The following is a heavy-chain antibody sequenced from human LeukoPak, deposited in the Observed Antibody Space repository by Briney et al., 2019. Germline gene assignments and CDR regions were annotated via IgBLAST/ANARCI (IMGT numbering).Heavy chain of an antibody. J-gene: IGHJ4*02. V-gene: IGHV3-21*01. D-gene: IGHD5-12*01. CDR3: AREVGATISDRGDY. CDR2: ISSSSSYI. Sequence: GGSLRLSCAASGFTFTMFGMNWVRQAPGKGLEWVSSISSSSSYIYYADSVKGRFTISRDNAKNSLYLQMNSLRAEDTAVYYCAREVGATISDRGDYWGQGTLVTVSS. CDR1: GFTFTMFG.